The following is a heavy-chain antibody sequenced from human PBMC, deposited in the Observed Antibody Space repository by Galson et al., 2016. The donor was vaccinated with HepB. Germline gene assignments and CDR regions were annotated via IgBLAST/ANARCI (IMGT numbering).Heavy chain of an antibody. CDR2: IYYSGNT. V-gene: IGHV4-39*01. CDR1: GGSINNDNHC. D-gene: IGHD6-19*01. Sequence: TLSLTCIVSGGSINNDNHCWGWIRQPPGKGLEWIGSIYYSGNTHYNPSLNSRVTISVDTSKDQFSLRLISVTASDTAIYYCARNNSGWYTFASWGQGTLVTVSS. J-gene: IGHJ5*01. CDR3: ARNNSGWYTFAS.